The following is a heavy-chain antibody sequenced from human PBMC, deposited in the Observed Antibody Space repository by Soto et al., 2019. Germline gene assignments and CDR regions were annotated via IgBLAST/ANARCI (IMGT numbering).Heavy chain of an antibody. V-gene: IGHV1-69*01. Sequence: QVQLVQSGAEVKKPGSSVQVSCKASGGTFSSFGFNWVRQAPGQGLEWRGGIIPLFGTANYAEKFQGRVTISADEATSTAYMELRGLRAEDTAIYYCARDRSMYGYNSRSFDYWGQGTLVTVS. J-gene: IGHJ4*02. D-gene: IGHD5-12*01. CDR1: GGTFSSFG. CDR3: ARDRSMYGYNSRSFDY. CDR2: IIPLFGTA.